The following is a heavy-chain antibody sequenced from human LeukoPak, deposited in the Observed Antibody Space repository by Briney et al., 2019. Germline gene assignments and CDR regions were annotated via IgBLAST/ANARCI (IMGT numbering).Heavy chain of an antibody. V-gene: IGHV3-30*18. Sequence: PGGSLRLSCAASGFTFSSYGMHWVRQAPGKGLEWVAVISYDGSNKYYAGSVKGRFTISRDNSKNTLYLQMNSLRAEDTAVYYCAKDISLGNWGQGTLVTVSS. CDR3: AKDISLGN. J-gene: IGHJ4*02. D-gene: IGHD1-26*01. CDR1: GFTFSSYG. CDR2: ISYDGSNK.